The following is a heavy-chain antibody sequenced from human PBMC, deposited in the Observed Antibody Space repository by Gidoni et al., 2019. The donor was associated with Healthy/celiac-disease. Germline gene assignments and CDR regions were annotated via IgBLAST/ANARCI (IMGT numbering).Heavy chain of an antibody. CDR2: ISSSSSYI. D-gene: IGHD6-13*01. CDR3: AREGTGSSRVWGMDV. J-gene: IGHJ6*02. V-gene: IGHV3-21*01. Sequence: EVQLVESGGGLVKPGGSLRLSCAASGFTFSSYSMHWVRQAPGKGLEWVSSISSSSSYIYYADSVKGRFTISRDNAKNSRYLQMNSLRAEDTAVYYCAREGTGSSRVWGMDVWGQGTTVTVSS. CDR1: GFTFSSYS.